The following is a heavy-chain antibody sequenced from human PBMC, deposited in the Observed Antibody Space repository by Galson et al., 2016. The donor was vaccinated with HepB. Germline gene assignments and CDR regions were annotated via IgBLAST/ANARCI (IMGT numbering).Heavy chain of an antibody. J-gene: IGHJ5*02. D-gene: IGHD1-14*01. CDR2: IDPADGET. Sequence: SCKVSGDTFSDYYLHWVQQAPGKGLQWMGLIDPADGETIYAEKFQGRVTITADTSTDTAYMELSSLRSEDTAVYYCATGITGGDASPKTWGQGTLVTVSS. CDR1: GDTFSDYY. V-gene: IGHV1-69-2*01. CDR3: ATGITGGDASPKT.